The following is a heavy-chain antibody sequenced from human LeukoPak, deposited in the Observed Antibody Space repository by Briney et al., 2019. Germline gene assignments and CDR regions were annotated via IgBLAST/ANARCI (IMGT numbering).Heavy chain of an antibody. J-gene: IGHJ6*02. Sequence: ASVKVSCKASGGTFSSYAISWVRQAPGQGLEWMGRIIPIFGIANCAQKFQGRVTITADRSTSTAYMELSSLRSEDTAVYYCARAPDSASVVAATAHYYYYGMDVWGQGTTVTVSS. D-gene: IGHD2-15*01. V-gene: IGHV1-69*04. CDR2: IIPIFGIA. CDR3: ARAPDSASVVAATAHYYYYGMDV. CDR1: GGTFSSYA.